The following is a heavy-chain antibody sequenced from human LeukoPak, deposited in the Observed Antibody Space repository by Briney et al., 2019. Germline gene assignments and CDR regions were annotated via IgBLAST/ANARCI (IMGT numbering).Heavy chain of an antibody. CDR2: ISYDGSNK. J-gene: IGHJ4*02. CDR3: AKDRMTTVTVGDFDN. V-gene: IGHV3-30*18. Sequence: GGSLRLSCVASGFTFSSYGMHWVRQAPGKGLEWVAVISYDGSNKYYADSVKGRFTISRDDSKNTLHLQMNSLRAEDTAVYYCAKDRMTTVTVGDFDNWGQGTLVTVSS. D-gene: IGHD4-17*01. CDR1: GFTFSSYG.